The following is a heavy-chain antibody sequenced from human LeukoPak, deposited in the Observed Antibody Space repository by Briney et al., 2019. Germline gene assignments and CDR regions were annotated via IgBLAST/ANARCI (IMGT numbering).Heavy chain of an antibody. CDR3: ASKIWFGELLTLPWGYYYMDV. CDR1: GGSFSGYY. D-gene: IGHD3-10*01. CDR2: IYYSGST. J-gene: IGHJ6*03. V-gene: IGHV4-39*01. Sequence: SETLSLTCAVYGGSFSGYYWGWIRQPPGKGLEWIGSIYYSGSTYYNPSLKSRVTISVDTSKNQFSLKLSSVTAADTAVYYCASKIWFGELLTLPWGYYYMDVWGKGTTVTVSS.